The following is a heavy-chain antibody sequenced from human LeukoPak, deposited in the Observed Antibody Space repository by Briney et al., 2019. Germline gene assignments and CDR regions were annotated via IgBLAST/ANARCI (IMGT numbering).Heavy chain of an antibody. V-gene: IGHV3-21*01. D-gene: IGHD3-22*01. J-gene: IGHJ6*03. CDR2: ISSSSSYI. CDR1: GFTFSSYS. Sequence: PGGFLRLSCAASGFTFSSYSMNWVRQAPGKGLEWVSSISSSSSYIYYADSVKGRFTISRDNAKNSLYLQMNSLRAEDTAVYYCARTYYYDSSGYYYVNYYYYYMDVWGKGTTVTVSS. CDR3: ARTYYYDSSGYYYVNYYYYYMDV.